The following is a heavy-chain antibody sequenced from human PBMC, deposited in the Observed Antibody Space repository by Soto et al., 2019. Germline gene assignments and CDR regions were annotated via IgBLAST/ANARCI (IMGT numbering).Heavy chain of an antibody. CDR3: ARAAGIMTRGFHGMDV. CDR2: ISSTASTI. CDR1: GFAFSSYE. D-gene: IGHD3-10*01. J-gene: IGHJ6*02. Sequence: VGSLRLSCAASGFAFSSYEMNWVRQSPGKGLEWLSYISSTASTIHYADSVKGRFTISRDNANNSVYLQMNSLTADDSAAYYCARAAGIMTRGFHGMDVWGQGTTVTVSS. V-gene: IGHV3-48*03.